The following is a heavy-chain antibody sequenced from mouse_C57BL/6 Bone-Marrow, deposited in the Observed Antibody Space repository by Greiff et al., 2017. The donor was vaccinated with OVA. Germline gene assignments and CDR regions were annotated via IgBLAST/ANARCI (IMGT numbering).Heavy chain of an antibody. CDR3: AKRNHAYDYDGRGAWFAY. D-gene: IGHD2-4*01. V-gene: IGHV2-9*01. Sequence: VQLQQSGPGLVAPSQSLSITCTVSGFSLTSYGVDWVRQPPGKGLEWLGVIWGGGSTNYNSALMSRLSISKDNSKSQVFLKMNSLQTDDTAMYYCAKRNHAYDYDGRGAWFAYWGQGTLVTVSA. CDR1: GFSLTSYG. J-gene: IGHJ3*01. CDR2: IWGGGST.